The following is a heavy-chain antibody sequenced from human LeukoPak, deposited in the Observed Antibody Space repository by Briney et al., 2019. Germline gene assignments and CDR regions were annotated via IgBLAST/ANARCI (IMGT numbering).Heavy chain of an antibody. Sequence: PSETLSLPCTVSGGSISSSSYYWGWIRQPPGRGLEWNGSIYYSGSTYYNPSLKSRVTISVDTSKNQFSLKLSSVTAADTAVYDCARLSYSHSGHGGDYWGQGTLVTVSS. J-gene: IGHJ4*02. CDR3: ARLSYSHSGHGGDY. CDR2: IYYSGST. D-gene: IGHD1-26*01. CDR1: GGSISSSSYY. V-gene: IGHV4-39*01.